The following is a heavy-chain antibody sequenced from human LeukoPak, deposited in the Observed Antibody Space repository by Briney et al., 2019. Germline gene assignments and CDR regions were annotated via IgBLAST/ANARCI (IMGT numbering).Heavy chain of an antibody. J-gene: IGHJ4*02. Sequence: PGGSLRLSCAASGFTFSSYAMSWVRQAPGKGLELVSAISGSGGSTYYADSVKGRFTISRDNSKNTLYLQMNSLRAEDTAVYYCAESTMVRGTLYDYWGQGTLVTVSS. CDR2: ISGSGGST. D-gene: IGHD3-10*01. CDR1: GFTFSSYA. V-gene: IGHV3-23*01. CDR3: AESTMVRGTLYDY.